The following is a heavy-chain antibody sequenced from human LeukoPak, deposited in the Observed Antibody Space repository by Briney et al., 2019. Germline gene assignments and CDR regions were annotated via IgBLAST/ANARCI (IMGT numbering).Heavy chain of an antibody. CDR2: IKQDGSEK. D-gene: IGHD6-19*01. CDR1: GFTFSSYW. Sequence: PGGSLRLSCAASGFTFSSYWMSWVRQAPGKGLEWVANIKQDGSEKYYVDSVKGRFTISRDNAKNSLYLQMNSLRAEDTAVYYCARDRVAVAEGTLGYWGQGTLVTVSS. J-gene: IGHJ4*02. CDR3: ARDRVAVAEGTLGY. V-gene: IGHV3-7*01.